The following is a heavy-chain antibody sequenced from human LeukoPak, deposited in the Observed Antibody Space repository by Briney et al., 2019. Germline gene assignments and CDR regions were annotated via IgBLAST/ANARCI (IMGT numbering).Heavy chain of an antibody. CDR2: IYYSGTT. Sequence: PSETLSLTCTMSGGSINSSPYYWGWIRQPPGKGLEWIGSIYYSGTTHYSPSLESRVTISVDTSKNQFSLKLASVTAADTAIYYCAKGAGGFSYYNWFDPWGQGTLVTVSS. J-gene: IGHJ5*02. CDR1: GGSINSSPYY. CDR3: AKGAGGFSYYNWFDP. D-gene: IGHD5-18*01. V-gene: IGHV4-39*07.